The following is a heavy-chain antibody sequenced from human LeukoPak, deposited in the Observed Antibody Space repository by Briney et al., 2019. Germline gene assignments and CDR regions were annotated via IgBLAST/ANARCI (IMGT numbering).Heavy chain of an antibody. V-gene: IGHV6-1*01. CDR1: GDSVPSNRGD. CDR2: TYYRYKWNN. Sequence: SQTLSLTCAFYGDSVPSNRGDWNWITHSPSRGLEWLGRTYYRYKWNNDYAPSVQSRITINPDTSRNQFSLQLNTVTPEDTAVYYCARVAGAASFDFWGQGTLVTVSS. J-gene: IGHJ4*02. D-gene: IGHD3-16*01. CDR3: ARVAGAASFDF.